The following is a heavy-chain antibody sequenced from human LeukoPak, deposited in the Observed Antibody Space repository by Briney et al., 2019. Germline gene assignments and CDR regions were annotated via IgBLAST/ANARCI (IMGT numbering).Heavy chain of an antibody. CDR3: ASLYGSSWPPFDY. V-gene: IGHV4-4*02. D-gene: IGHD6-13*01. CDR1: GGSISSSHW. CDR2: IYHSGSI. J-gene: IGHJ4*02. Sequence: PSGTLSLTCTVSGGSISSSHWWRWVRQPPGKGLEWIGEIYHSGSINYNPSLKSRVTISIDKSKNQFSLKLSSVTAADTAVYYCASLYGSSWPPFDYWGQGTLVTVSS.